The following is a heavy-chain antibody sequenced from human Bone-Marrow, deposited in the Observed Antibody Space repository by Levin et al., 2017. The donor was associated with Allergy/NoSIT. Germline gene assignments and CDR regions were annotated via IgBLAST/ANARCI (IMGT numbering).Heavy chain of an antibody. CDR1: GGTMNNYH. CDR2: IHSSGAT. Sequence: SETLSLTCSVSGGTMNNYHWNWIRQSPEKGLEWIGYIHSSGATIVNPSLKSRLTLSLDTSRSQFSLRLNLVTAADTALYYCARWGELAGFLLRGFDLWGQGTMVTVSS. V-gene: IGHV4-59*01. D-gene: IGHD6-19*01. J-gene: IGHJ3*01. CDR3: ARWGELAGFLLRGFDL.